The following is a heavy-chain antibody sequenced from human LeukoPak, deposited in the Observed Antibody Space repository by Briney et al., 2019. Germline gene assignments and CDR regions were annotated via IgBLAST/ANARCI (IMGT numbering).Heavy chain of an antibody. CDR1: GYSISGGYY. CDR3: ARHRRIVVVPAAGDLWFDP. CDR2: IYHSGST. V-gene: IGHV4-38-2*01. Sequence: PSETLSLTCAVSGYSISGGYYWGWIRQPPGKGLEWIGSIYHSGSTYYNPPLKSRVTISVDTSKNQFSLKLSSVTAAGTAVYYCARHRRIVVVPAAGDLWFDPWRQGTLVTVSS. J-gene: IGHJ5*02. D-gene: IGHD2-2*01.